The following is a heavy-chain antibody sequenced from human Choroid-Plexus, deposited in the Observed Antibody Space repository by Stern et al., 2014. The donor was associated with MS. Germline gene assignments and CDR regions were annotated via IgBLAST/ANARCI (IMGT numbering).Heavy chain of an antibody. Sequence: VQLVESGGGVVQTGRPLRLSCVVSGFTFGSCAMHWVRQAPGKGLEWVAGVSYDGSNKYYADSVKGRFTISRDNSQNTLYMQMSSLRPEDTAVYYCAKDRQYLTYFFDHWGQGSLVTVSS. J-gene: IGHJ5*02. CDR1: GFTFGSCA. CDR2: VSYDGSNK. D-gene: IGHD2/OR15-2a*01. CDR3: AKDRQYLTYFFDH. V-gene: IGHV3-30*18.